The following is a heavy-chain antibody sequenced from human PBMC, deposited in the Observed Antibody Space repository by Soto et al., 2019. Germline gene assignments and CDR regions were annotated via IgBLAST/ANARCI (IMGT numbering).Heavy chain of an antibody. Sequence: SGPTLANPTQTLTLTCTFSGFSVTTSGGGVAWIRQPPGKALEWLAFIFGNDDKRYSQSLESRLTITKDSSTNQVILTVINVDPVDTATYYCAHSVYDSSGYYYFDYWGQGILVTVSS. CDR3: AHSVYDSSGYYYFDY. CDR1: GFSVTTSGGG. J-gene: IGHJ4*02. CDR2: IFGNDDK. D-gene: IGHD3-22*01. V-gene: IGHV2-5*01.